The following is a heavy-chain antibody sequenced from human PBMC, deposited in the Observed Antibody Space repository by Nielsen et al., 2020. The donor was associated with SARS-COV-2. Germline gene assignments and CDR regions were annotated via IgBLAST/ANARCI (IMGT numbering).Heavy chain of an antibody. D-gene: IGHD1-26*01. J-gene: IGHJ6*02. Sequence: VRPMPGKGLEWMGIIYPGDSDTRYSPSFQGQVTISADKSISTTYLQWSSLKASDTAMYYCARHSGSSQYYYYYYGMDVWGQGTTVTVSS. CDR2: IYPGDSDT. CDR3: ARHSGSSQYYYYYYGMDV. V-gene: IGHV5-51*01.